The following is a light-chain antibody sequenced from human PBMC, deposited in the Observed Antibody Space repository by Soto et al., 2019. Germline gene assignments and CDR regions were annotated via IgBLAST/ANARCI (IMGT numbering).Light chain of an antibody. CDR1: QSVRSN. Sequence: EIVMTQSPATLSVSPGERATLSCRASQSVRSNLAWYQQKPGQAPRLLIYGASTRATGIPARFSGSGSGTEFTLTISSLQSEDFVVYSCQQYNNWPSITFGQGTRLETK. CDR3: QQYNNWPSIT. CDR2: GAS. V-gene: IGKV3-15*01. J-gene: IGKJ5*01.